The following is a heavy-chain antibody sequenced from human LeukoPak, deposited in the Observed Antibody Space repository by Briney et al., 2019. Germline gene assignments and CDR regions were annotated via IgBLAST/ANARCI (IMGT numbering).Heavy chain of an antibody. Sequence: PGGSLRLSCAASGFTVSTNYMNWVRQAPGKGLVWVSRISTDGSSTDYADSVKGRFTISRENAKNTLYLQMNSLRAEDTAVYYCARTRTLPIAGGFDTWGQGSLVTVSS. V-gene: IGHV3-74*01. CDR2: ISTDGSST. J-gene: IGHJ5*02. CDR1: GFTVSTNY. CDR3: ARTRTLPIAGGFDT. D-gene: IGHD3-16*01.